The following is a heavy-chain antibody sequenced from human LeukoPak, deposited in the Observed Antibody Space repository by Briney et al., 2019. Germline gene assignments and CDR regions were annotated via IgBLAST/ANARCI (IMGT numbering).Heavy chain of an antibody. D-gene: IGHD5-24*01. CDR2: INHSGST. V-gene: IGHV4-34*01. Sequence: PSETLSLTCTVSGGSISSYYWSWIRQPPGKGLEWIGEINHSGSTNYNPSLKSRVTISVDTSKNQFSLKLSSVTAADTAVYYCARGTGDGYGGWGQGTLVTVSS. J-gene: IGHJ4*02. CDR3: ARGTGDGYGG. CDR1: GGSISSYY.